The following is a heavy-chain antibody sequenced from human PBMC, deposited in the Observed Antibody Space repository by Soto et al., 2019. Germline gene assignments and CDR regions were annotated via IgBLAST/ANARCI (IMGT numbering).Heavy chain of an antibody. D-gene: IGHD6-6*01. CDR2: INAGNGNT. CDR1: GYTFTSYA. CDR3: ARDMGFDAALQKSPAYYYGMDV. Sequence: ASVKVSCKAPGYTFTSYAMHWVRQAPGQRLEWMGWINAGNGNTKYSQKFQGRVTITRDTSASTAYMELSSLRSEDTAVYYCARDMGFDAALQKSPAYYYGMDVWGQGTTVTVSS. J-gene: IGHJ6*02. V-gene: IGHV1-3*01.